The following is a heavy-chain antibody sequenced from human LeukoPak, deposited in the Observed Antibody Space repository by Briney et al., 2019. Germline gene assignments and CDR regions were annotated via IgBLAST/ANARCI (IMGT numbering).Heavy chain of an antibody. J-gene: IGHJ4*02. CDR2: MYHDGRT. D-gene: IGHD1-14*01. CDR3: ASDHKSITMRKGQYFDY. V-gene: IGHV4-39*01. Sequence: SETLSLTCTVSGGSNNSGTYYWGWIRQPPGKGLEWIASMYHDGRTSYNPSLESRVTISIDTSTNQFSLKLSSVTAADTAVYYCASDHKSITMRKGQYFDYWGQGVLVTVSS. CDR1: GGSNNSGTYY.